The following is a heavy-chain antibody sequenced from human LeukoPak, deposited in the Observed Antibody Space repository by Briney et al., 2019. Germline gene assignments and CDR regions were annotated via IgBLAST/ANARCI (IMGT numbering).Heavy chain of an antibody. Sequence: SETLSLTCTVSGGSISSHYWSWIRQPTGKGLEWIGYISSIGSTNYNPSLKSRVTISVDTSKNQFSLKLTSVTAADTAVYFCARDPTTVTKGLDIWGQGTMVTVSS. CDR2: ISSIGST. J-gene: IGHJ3*02. CDR1: GGSISSHY. CDR3: ARDPTTVTKGLDI. D-gene: IGHD4-17*01. V-gene: IGHV4-59*11.